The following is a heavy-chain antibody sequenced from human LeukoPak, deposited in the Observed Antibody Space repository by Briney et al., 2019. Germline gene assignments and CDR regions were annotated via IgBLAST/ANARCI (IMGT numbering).Heavy chain of an antibody. D-gene: IGHD1-26*01. J-gene: IGHJ3*02. CDR1: GFIFSKYA. CDR3: AFEIGRSQGAFDI. CDR2: IWNDGSDE. V-gene: IGHV3-33*01. Sequence: PGRSLRLSCAASGFIFSKYAMHWVRQTPGKGLEWVAAIWNDGSDENYADSVKGRFTISSDNSKNTLYLQMNSLSAEDTAVYYCAFEIGRSQGAFDIWGQGTVITVSS.